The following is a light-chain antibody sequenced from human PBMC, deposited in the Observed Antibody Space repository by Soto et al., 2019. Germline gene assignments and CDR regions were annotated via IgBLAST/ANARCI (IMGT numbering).Light chain of an antibody. J-gene: IGKJ1*01. CDR1: QSVSIW. CDR2: NSS. Sequence: DIQMTQSPSTLSASEGDRVTISCRASQSVSIWLAWYQQKPGRAPKLFIYNSSILESGVPSRFSGSASGTEFTLTIRSLQPDDFAPYYCKHFNTSPWTFGQGTTVDIQ. V-gene: IGKV1-5*03. CDR3: KHFNTSPWT.